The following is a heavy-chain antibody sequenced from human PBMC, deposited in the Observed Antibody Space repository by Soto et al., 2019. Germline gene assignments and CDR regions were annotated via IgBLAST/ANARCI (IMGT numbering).Heavy chain of an antibody. Sequence: EVQVVESGGGLVKPGGSLRLSCAASGFTFSSHSMNWVRQAPGKGLEWVPTTSSSSTYIYYADSVKGRFTISRDNAKNSLYLQMNSLRAEDTAVYYCAKVTGYYMDHWGQGTLVTVSS. CDR2: TSSSSTYI. CDR3: AKVTGYYMDH. D-gene: IGHD3-9*01. V-gene: IGHV3-21*04. J-gene: IGHJ4*02. CDR1: GFTFSSHS.